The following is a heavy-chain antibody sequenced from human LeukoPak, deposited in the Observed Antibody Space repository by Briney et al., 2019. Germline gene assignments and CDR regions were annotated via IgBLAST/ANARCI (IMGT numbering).Heavy chain of an antibody. J-gene: IGHJ6*02. V-gene: IGHV1-2*02. D-gene: IGHD2-2*01. CDR1: GYTFTGYY. CDR3: AKDSVVGYQLLSLPVYYYYYGMDV. Sequence: ASVKVSCKASGYTFTGYYMHWVRQAPGQGLEWMGWINPNSGGTNYAQKFQGRVTMTRDTSISTAYMELSRLRSDDTAVYYCAKDSVVGYQLLSLPVYYYYYGMDVWGQGTTVTVSS. CDR2: INPNSGGT.